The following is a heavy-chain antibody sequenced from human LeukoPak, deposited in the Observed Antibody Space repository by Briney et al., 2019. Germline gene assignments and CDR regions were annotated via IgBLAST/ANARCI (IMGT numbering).Heavy chain of an antibody. J-gene: IGHJ3*02. Sequence: PSETLSLTCTVSGDSISSFYWSWIRQPPGKELEWIGQIYYSGSTNYNPSLTSRFTISVDTSKNQFSLKVTSVTAADTAVYYCARVYTDDFWSGYSDAFDIWGQGTMVTVSS. CDR3: ARVYTDDFWSGYSDAFDI. V-gene: IGHV4-59*08. D-gene: IGHD3-3*01. CDR1: GDSISSFY. CDR2: IYYSGST.